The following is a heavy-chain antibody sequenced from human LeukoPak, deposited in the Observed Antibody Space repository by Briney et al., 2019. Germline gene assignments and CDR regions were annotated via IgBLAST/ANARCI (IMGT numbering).Heavy chain of an antibody. CDR1: GYTFTSYA. V-gene: IGHV1-8*02. D-gene: IGHD4-17*01. CDR3: ARGNYGDYAGVDY. CDR2: MNPNSGNT. J-gene: IGHJ4*02. Sequence: ASVKVSCKASGYTFTSYAMHWVRQAPGQRLEWMGWMNPNSGNTGYAQKFQGRVTMTRNTSISTAYMELSSLRSEDTAVYYCARGNYGDYAGVDYWGQGTLVTVSS.